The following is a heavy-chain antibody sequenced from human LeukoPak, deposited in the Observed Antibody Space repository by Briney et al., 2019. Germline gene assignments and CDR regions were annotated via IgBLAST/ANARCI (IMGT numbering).Heavy chain of an antibody. J-gene: IGHJ4*02. Sequence: SETLSLTCTVSGGSISSNSYYWGWIRQPPGKGLEWIGSIYYSGSAYYNPSLKSRVTISVDTSKNQFSLKLRSVTAADTAVFYCARHLTYCGGDCFFDYWGQGTQVTVSS. CDR1: GGSISSNSYY. CDR2: IYYSGSA. V-gene: IGHV4-39*01. D-gene: IGHD2-21*02. CDR3: ARHLTYCGGDCFFDY.